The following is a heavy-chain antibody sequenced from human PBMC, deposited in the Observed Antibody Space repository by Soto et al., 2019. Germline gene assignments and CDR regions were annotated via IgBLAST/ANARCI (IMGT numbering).Heavy chain of an antibody. CDR3: ARDSGEDIVLVPAANYYGMDV. D-gene: IGHD2-2*01. Sequence: QVQLVQSGAEVKKPGASVKVSCKASGYTFTSYGISWVRQAPGQGLEWMGWISAYNGNTNYAQKLQGRVTMTTDTSTSTAYMELRSLRSYDTAVYYCARDSGEDIVLVPAANYYGMDVWGQGTTVTVSS. CDR1: GYTFTSYG. V-gene: IGHV1-18*01. CDR2: ISAYNGNT. J-gene: IGHJ6*02.